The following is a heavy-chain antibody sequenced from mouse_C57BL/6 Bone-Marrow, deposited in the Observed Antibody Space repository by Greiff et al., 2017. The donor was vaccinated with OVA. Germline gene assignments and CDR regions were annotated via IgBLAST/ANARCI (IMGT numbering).Heavy chain of an antibody. D-gene: IGHD2-2*01. CDR2: IDPENGDT. J-gene: IGHJ2*01. CDR1: GFNIKDDY. Sequence: EVQLQQSGAELVRPGASVKLSCTASGFNIKDDYMHWVKQRPEQGLEWIGWIDPENGDTEYASKFQGKATITADKSSNTAYLQLSSLTSEDTAVYYCTILWLRNYWGQGTTLTVSS. CDR3: TILWLRNY. V-gene: IGHV14-4*01.